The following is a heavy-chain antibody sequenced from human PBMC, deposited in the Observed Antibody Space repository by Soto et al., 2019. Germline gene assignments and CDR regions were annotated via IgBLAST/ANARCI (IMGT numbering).Heavy chain of an antibody. J-gene: IGHJ6*02. CDR2: IDPSDSYT. Sequence: GESLKIYCKGSGYSFTSYWISWVRQMPGKGLEWMGRIDPSDSYTNYSPSFQGHVTISAAKSISTAYLQWGSLKASDTAMYYCANPSGFGDLSYGIDVWGQGTTVTVYS. CDR1: GYSFTSYW. V-gene: IGHV5-10-1*01. D-gene: IGHD3-10*01. CDR3: ANPSGFGDLSYGIDV.